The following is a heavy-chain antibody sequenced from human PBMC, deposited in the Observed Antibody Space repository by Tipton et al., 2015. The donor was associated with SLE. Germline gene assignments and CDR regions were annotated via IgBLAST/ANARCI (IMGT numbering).Heavy chain of an antibody. CDR1: GFTFSYYA. V-gene: IGHV3-23*01. CDR3: AKFFAAGIVVVLPGEDS. D-gene: IGHD3-22*01. J-gene: IGHJ4*02. Sequence: GSLRLSCAASGFTFSYYAMSWVRQPAGKGLEWVSGISGNGEYTFYSDSVKGRFTISRDNSKSTVYLQMNRLRADDTATYYCAKFFAAGIVVVLPGEDSWGQGTPVIVSS. CDR2: ISGNGEYT.